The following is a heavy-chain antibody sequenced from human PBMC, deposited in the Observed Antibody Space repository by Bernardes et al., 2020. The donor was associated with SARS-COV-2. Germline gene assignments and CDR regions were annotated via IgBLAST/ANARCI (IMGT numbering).Heavy chain of an antibody. Sequence: GSLRLSCLTSGFTFSDSWMHWVRQAPGEGLVWVSRINTDGSTTNYADSVTGRFTISRDNARNTVYLYMNSLRVEDTAVYYCARAGDYRFTYWGQGNLVTVSS. CDR1: GFTFSDSW. D-gene: IGHD4-17*01. CDR2: INTDGSTT. V-gene: IGHV3-74*01. J-gene: IGHJ4*02. CDR3: ARAGDYRFTY.